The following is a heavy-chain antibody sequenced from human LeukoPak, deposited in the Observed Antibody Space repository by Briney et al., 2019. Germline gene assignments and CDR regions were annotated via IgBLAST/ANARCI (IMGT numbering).Heavy chain of an antibody. D-gene: IGHD3-3*01. Sequence: SVKVSCKASGGTFSSYAISWVRQAPGQGLEWMGGIIPIFGTANYAQKFQGRVTITADESTSTAYMELSSLRSEDTAVYYCARGLMSGSRYYYYYMDVWGKGTTVTVSS. V-gene: IGHV1-69*01. CDR3: ARGLMSGSRYYYYYMDV. CDR1: GGTFSSYA. J-gene: IGHJ6*03. CDR2: IIPIFGTA.